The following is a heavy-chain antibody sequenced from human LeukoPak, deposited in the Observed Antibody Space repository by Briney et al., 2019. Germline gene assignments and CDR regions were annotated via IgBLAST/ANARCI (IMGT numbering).Heavy chain of an antibody. Sequence: GGSLRLSCAASGFTFSSYSMTWVRQAPGKGLEWVSYISSSSSYIHYADSVKGRFTISRDNAKNSLYLQLNSLRAEDTAVYYCARGSSSVWYDYWGQGTLVTVSS. CDR1: GFTFSSYS. D-gene: IGHD6-19*01. V-gene: IGHV3-21*01. J-gene: IGHJ4*02. CDR3: ARGSSSVWYDY. CDR2: ISSSSSYI.